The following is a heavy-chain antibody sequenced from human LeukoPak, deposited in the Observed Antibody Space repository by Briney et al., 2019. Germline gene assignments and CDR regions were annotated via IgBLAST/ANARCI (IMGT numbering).Heavy chain of an antibody. J-gene: IGHJ4*02. CDR3: ARHNYGSGSDY. V-gene: IGHV4-30-2*01. CDR2: IYHSGST. D-gene: IGHD3-10*01. Sequence: SETLSLTCAVSGGSISSGGYSWSWIRQPPGKGLEWIGYIYHSGSTYYNPSLKSRVTISVDRSKNQFTLKLSSVTAADTAVYYCARHNYGSGSDYWGQGTLVTVSS. CDR1: GGSISSGGYS.